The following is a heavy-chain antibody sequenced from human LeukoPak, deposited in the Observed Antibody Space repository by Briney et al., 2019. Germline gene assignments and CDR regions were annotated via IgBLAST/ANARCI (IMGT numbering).Heavy chain of an antibody. CDR1: GFTFSNYD. D-gene: IGHD4-17*01. Sequence: SGGSLRLSCAASGFTFSNYDMNWVRRPPGKGLEWVSYITSSGGTMSYADSVKGRFTISRDNAKNSLYLQMNSLRDEDTAVYYCARPTTVTLDYWGQGTLVTVSS. CDR2: ITSSGGTM. CDR3: ARPTTVTLDY. V-gene: IGHV3-48*02. J-gene: IGHJ4*02.